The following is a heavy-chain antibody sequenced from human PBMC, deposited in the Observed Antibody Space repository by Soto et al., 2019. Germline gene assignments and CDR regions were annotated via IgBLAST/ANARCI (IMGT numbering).Heavy chain of an antibody. CDR3: ERFSSQYYDFWGVFFTFFDY. CDR1: GFTFSTHW. J-gene: IGHJ4*02. CDR2: INSDGSST. D-gene: IGHD3-3*01. Sequence: GGSLRLSCTVSGFTFSTHWMHWVRQAPGKGLVWVSRINSDGSSTNYADSVKGRFTISRDNAKKTLYLQMNSLRADDTTEYYCERFSSQYYDFWGVFFTFFDYWGQGALVPVSS. V-gene: IGHV3-74*01.